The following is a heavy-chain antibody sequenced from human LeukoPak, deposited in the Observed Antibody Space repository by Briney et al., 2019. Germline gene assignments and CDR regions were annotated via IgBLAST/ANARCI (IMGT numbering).Heavy chain of an antibody. D-gene: IGHD1-26*01. CDR2: ISYDGSNK. CDR3: AREELLTEGTFDY. Sequence: GGSLRLSCAASGFTFSSYAMHWVRQAPGKGLEWVAVISYDGSNKYYADSVKGRFTISRDNSKNTLYLQMNSLRAEDTAVYYCAREELLTEGTFDYWGQGTLVTVCS. J-gene: IGHJ4*02. CDR1: GFTFSSYA. V-gene: IGHV3-30*04.